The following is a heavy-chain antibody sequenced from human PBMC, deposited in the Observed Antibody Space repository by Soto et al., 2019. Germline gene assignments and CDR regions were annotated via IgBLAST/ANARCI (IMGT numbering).Heavy chain of an antibody. J-gene: IGHJ4*02. CDR3: VKARGYYESSGYYDY. CDR1: GFTFDDYA. D-gene: IGHD3-22*01. CDR2: INWSSGSK. V-gene: IGHV3-9*01. Sequence: HPGGSLRLSCVASGFTFDDYAMHWVRQAPGKGLEWVSGINWSSGSKGYADSVQGRFTVSRDNAKNSLYLQMNSLRVEDTALYYCVKARGYYESSGYYDYWGQGTQVTVSS.